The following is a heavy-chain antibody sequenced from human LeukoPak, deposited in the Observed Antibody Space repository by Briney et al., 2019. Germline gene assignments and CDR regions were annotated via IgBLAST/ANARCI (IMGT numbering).Heavy chain of an antibody. V-gene: IGHV3-23*01. J-gene: IGHJ4*02. D-gene: IGHD6-13*01. CDR3: TYSSSWYWFDY. CDR2: ISGSGGST. Sequence: GGSLRLXCAASGFTFSSYAMSWVRQAPGKGLEWVSAISGSGGSTYYADSVKGRFTISRDNSKNTLYLQMNSLRAEDTAVYYCTYSSSWYWFDYWGQGTLVTVSS. CDR1: GFTFSSYA.